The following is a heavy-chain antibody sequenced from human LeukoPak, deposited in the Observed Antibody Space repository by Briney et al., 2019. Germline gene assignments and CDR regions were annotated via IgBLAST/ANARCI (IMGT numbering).Heavy chain of an antibody. D-gene: IGHD6-13*01. CDR1: GFTFSRNA. Sequence: PGGSLRLSCAASGFTFSRNAMNWVRQAPGKGLEWVSFISSSSNYMSDADSVKGRFTISRDNAKNSLYLQMNSLRAEDTAVYYCARPLDSSNNYFDYWGQGTLVTVSA. CDR3: ARPLDSSNNYFDY. J-gene: IGHJ4*02. CDR2: ISSSSNYM. V-gene: IGHV3-21*01.